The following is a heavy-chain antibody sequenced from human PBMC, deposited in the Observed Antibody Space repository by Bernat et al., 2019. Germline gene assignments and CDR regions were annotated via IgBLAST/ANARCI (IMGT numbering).Heavy chain of an antibody. CDR1: GFTFSYHG. J-gene: IGHJ4*01. Sequence: QVHLVESGGGVVQPGRSLRLSCAASGFTFSYHGMHWVRQVPGKGLEWGELIWFDGSKIYYRDSVKGRFTISRDNSKNTLYLQVSSLRAEDTAVYYCARMRQVEKNNYLDYWGQGTLVTVAS. CDR2: IWFDGSKI. D-gene: IGHD2-15*01. CDR3: ARMRQVEKNNYLDY. V-gene: IGHV3-33*01.